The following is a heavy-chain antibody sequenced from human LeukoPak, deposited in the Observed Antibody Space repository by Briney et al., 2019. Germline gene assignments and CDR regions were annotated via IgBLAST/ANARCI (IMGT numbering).Heavy chain of an antibody. CDR1: GGSISSYY. D-gene: IGHD5-18*01. CDR2: IYYSGST. Sequence: SETLSLTCTVSGGSISSYYWSWIRQPPGKGLESIGYIYYSGSTNYNPSLKSRVTISVDTSTNQFSLKLRSVTAADTAVYYCAKINVDTAMDNWGQGTLVTVSS. CDR3: AKINVDTAMDN. J-gene: IGHJ4*02. V-gene: IGHV4-59*08.